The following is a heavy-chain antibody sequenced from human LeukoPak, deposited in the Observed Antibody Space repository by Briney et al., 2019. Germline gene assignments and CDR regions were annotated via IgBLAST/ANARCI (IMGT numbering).Heavy chain of an antibody. V-gene: IGHV3-23*01. CDR2: ISGSGGTT. CDR1: GFTFSSFA. J-gene: IGHJ4*02. Sequence: GGSLRLSCAASGFTFSSFAMNWVRQAPGKGLEWVSSISGSGGTTYYAGSVKGRFTISRDNSKNTLFLQMNSLRADDTAIYYCAKRDFWGQGTLVTVSS. CDR3: AKRDF.